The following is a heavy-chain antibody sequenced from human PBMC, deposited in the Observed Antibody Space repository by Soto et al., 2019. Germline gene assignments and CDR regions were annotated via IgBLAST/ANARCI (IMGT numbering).Heavy chain of an antibody. D-gene: IGHD6-19*01. CDR2: ISSSRSYI. CDR1: GFTFSSYS. Sequence: GGSLRLSCAASGFTFSSYSMNWVRQAPGKGLEWVSFISSSRSYIYDADSVKGRFTISRDNAKNSLYLQMNSLRAEDTAVYYCARDSSIAVAGTLGYWGQGTQVTVSS. CDR3: ARDSSIAVAGTLGY. J-gene: IGHJ4*02. V-gene: IGHV3-21*01.